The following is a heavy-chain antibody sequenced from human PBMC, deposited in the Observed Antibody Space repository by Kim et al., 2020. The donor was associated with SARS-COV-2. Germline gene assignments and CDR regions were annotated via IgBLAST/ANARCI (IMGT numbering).Heavy chain of an antibody. V-gene: IGHV3-30*18. CDR2: ISYDGSNK. J-gene: IGHJ4*02. CDR3: AKDIDYDFWSGIGED. D-gene: IGHD3-3*01. Sequence: GGSLRLSCAASGFTFSSYGMHWVRQAPGKGLEWVAVISYDGSNKYYADSVKGRFTISRDNSKNTLYLQMNSLRAEDTAVYYCAKDIDYDFWSGIGEDWGQGTLVTVSS. CDR1: GFTFSSYG.